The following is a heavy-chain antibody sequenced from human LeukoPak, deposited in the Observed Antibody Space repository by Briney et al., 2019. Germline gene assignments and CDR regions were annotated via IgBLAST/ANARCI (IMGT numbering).Heavy chain of an antibody. D-gene: IGHD4-17*01. V-gene: IGHV4-30-2*01. CDR2: IYHSGSI. Sequence: SETLSLTCAVSGGSISSGGYSWSWIRQPPGKGLEWIGYIYHSGSIYYNPSLKSRVTISVDRSKNQFSLKLSSVTAADTAVYYCARGAADYAKTYYFDYWGQGTLVTVSS. CDR1: GGSISSGGYS. CDR3: ARGAADYAKTYYFDY. J-gene: IGHJ4*02.